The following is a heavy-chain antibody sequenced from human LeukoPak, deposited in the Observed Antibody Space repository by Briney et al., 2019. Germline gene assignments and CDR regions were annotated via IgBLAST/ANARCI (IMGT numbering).Heavy chain of an antibody. V-gene: IGHV4-59*01. J-gene: IGHJ4*02. CDR2: IYYSGTT. Sequence: PSETLSLTCTVSGGSISSYYWNWIRQPPGKGLEWIGYIYYSGTTNYNPSLKSRVTISVDTSKNQFSLKLSSVTAADTAVYYCARGVYITAAQYGYWGQGTLVTVSS. CDR1: GGSISSYY. D-gene: IGHD6-13*01. CDR3: ARGVYITAAQYGY.